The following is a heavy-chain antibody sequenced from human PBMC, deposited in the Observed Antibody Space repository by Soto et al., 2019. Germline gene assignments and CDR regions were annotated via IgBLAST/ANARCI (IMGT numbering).Heavy chain of an antibody. V-gene: IGHV3-74*01. Sequence: GGSLRLSCSASGFTFSSYAMHWVRQAPGKGLEWVSAINTNGSRTNYADSVEGRFAISRDNAKSTLYLHMYSLRAEDTAVYYCARVKSGSYDWFDPWGQGTLVTVSS. CDR1: GFTFSSYA. J-gene: IGHJ5*02. CDR2: INTNGSRT. CDR3: ARVKSGSYDWFDP. D-gene: IGHD3-10*01.